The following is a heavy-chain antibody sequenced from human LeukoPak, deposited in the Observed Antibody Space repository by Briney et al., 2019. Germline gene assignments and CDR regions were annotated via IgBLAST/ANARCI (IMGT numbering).Heavy chain of an antibody. Sequence: PGGSLRLSCAASGFTFSSYAMSWVRQAPGKGLEWISHITSGGTTIYYADSVKGRFTISRDNAKKSLYLEMNSLRVEDTAVYYCARDGGSAVSYYFDYWGQGALVTVTS. V-gene: IGHV3-48*04. CDR3: ARDGGSAVSYYFDY. J-gene: IGHJ4*02. D-gene: IGHD2-15*01. CDR2: ITSGGTTI. CDR1: GFTFSSYA.